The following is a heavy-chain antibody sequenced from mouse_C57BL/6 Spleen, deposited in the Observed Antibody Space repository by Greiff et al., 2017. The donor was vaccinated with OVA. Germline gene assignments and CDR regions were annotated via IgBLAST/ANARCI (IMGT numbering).Heavy chain of an antibody. CDR3: ARMWGPTYYFDY. J-gene: IGHJ2*01. CDR1: GYTFTDYY. CDR2: INPNNGGT. V-gene: IGHV1-26*01. Sequence: EVQLQQSGPELVKPGASVKISCKASGYTFTDYYMNWVKQSHGKSLEWIGDINPNNGGTSYNQKFKGKATLTVDKSSSTAYMELRSLTSEDSAVYYCARMWGPTYYFDYWGQGTTLTVSS.